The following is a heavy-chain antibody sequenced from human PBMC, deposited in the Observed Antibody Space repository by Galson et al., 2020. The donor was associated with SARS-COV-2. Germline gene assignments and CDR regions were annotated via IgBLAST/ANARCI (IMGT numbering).Heavy chain of an antibody. D-gene: IGHD1-26*01. CDR1: GFTFSSYA. CDR3: ARPKSGSYYSYMDV. V-gene: IGHV3-30*01. Sequence: LSLTCAASGFTFSSYAMHWVRQAPGKGLEWVAVISYDGSNKYYADSVKGRFTISRDNSKNTLYLQMNSLRAEDTAVYYCARPKSGSYYSYMDVWGKGTTVTVSS. J-gene: IGHJ6*03. CDR2: ISYDGSNK.